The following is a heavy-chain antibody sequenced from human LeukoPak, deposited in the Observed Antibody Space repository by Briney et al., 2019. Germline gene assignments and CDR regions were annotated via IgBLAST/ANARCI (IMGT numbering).Heavy chain of an antibody. CDR3: ARGSRGVVPAATFDY. Sequence: ASVKVSCKASGYTFTSYYMHWVRQAPGQGLEWMGIINPSGGSTSYAQKLQGRVTMTRDTSTSTVYMELSSLRSEDTAVYYCARGSRGVVPAATFDYWGQGTLVTVSS. V-gene: IGHV1-46*01. CDR2: INPSGGST. CDR1: GYTFTSYY. D-gene: IGHD2-2*01. J-gene: IGHJ4*02.